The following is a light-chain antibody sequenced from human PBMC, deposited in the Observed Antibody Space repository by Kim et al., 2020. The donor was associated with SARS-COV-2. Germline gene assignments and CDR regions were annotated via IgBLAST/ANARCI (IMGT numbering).Light chain of an antibody. Sequence: SYELTQPPSVSVAPGKTASITCGGDNIGSDSVNWYQQKPGQAPVVVIYSDSDRPSGIPERFSGSNSGDAATLTISRVAAGDEADYYCQVWDDTNDLWVFGGGTQLTVL. V-gene: IGLV3-21*04. CDR2: SDS. CDR3: QVWDDTNDLWV. CDR1: NIGSDS. J-gene: IGLJ3*02.